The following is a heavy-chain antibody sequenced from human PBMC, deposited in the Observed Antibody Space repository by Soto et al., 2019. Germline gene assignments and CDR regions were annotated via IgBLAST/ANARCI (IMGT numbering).Heavy chain of an antibody. CDR3: ARDHGRAAAGTGLPYYYYYYGMDV. CDR2: IYSGGST. V-gene: IGHV3-53*01. D-gene: IGHD6-13*01. CDR1: GFTVSSNY. J-gene: IGHJ6*02. Sequence: EVQLVESGGGLIQPGGSLRLSCAASGFTVSSNYMSWVRQAPGKGLEWVSVIYSGGSTYYADSVKGRFTISRDNSKNTLDRQMNSLRAEDTAVYYCARDHGRAAAGTGLPYYYYYYGMDVWGQGTTVTVSS.